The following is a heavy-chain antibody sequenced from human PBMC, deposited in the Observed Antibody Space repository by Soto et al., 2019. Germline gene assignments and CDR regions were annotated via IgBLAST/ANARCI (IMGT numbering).Heavy chain of an antibody. CDR2: INAGNGNT. D-gene: IGHD3-3*01. CDR3: ARPDTTFLEWCSPPSFHH. J-gene: IGHJ1*01. V-gene: IGHV1-3*01. Sequence: VASVKVSCKASGYTFTSYIIHWVRQAPGQRLEWMGWINAGNGNTTYSPKFQGRVTIARDASASTAYMELSGLRSEDTAVYYCARPDTTFLEWCSPPSFHHWGQGTLVTVSS. CDR1: GYTFTSYI.